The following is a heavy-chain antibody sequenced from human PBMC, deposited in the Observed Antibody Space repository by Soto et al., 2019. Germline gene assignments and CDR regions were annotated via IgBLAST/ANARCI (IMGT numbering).Heavy chain of an antibody. Sequence: PGGSLRLSCAASGFTFSSYEMNWVRQAPGKGLEWVSYISSSGSTIYYADSVKGRFTISRDNAKNSLYLQTNSLRAEDTAVYYCARSRNDFWEKRPTGGCMDVWGQGTTVTVSS. CDR1: GFTFSSYE. CDR2: ISSSGSTI. J-gene: IGHJ6*02. D-gene: IGHD3-3*01. V-gene: IGHV3-48*03. CDR3: ARSRNDFWEKRPTGGCMDV.